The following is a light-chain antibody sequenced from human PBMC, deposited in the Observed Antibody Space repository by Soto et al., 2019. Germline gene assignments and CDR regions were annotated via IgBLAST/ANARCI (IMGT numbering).Light chain of an antibody. CDR2: DAS. J-gene: IGKJ3*01. V-gene: IGKV1-33*01. Sequence: DIQMAQSPSYLSASVGDRCTITCQASQDIGKYLNWYQQKPGKAPKLLXYDASNLETGVPSRFSGSGSGTDFTFTISSLQPEDIATYYCQQYDNLFFAFGPGTKVDIK. CDR1: QDIGKY. CDR3: QQYDNLFFA.